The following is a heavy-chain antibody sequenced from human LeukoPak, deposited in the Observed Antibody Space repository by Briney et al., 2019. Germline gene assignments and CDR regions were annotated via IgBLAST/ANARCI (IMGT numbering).Heavy chain of an antibody. D-gene: IGHD6-6*01. CDR1: GFTFSSYG. J-gene: IGHJ3*02. CDR2: ISYDGSNK. V-gene: IGHV3-30*18. CDR3: AEASIADDAFDI. Sequence: GGSLRLSCAASGFTFSSYGIHWVRQAPGKGLEWVAVISYDGSNKYYADSVKGRFTISRDNSKNTLYLQMNSLRAEDTAVYHCAEASIADDAFDIWGQGTMVTVSS.